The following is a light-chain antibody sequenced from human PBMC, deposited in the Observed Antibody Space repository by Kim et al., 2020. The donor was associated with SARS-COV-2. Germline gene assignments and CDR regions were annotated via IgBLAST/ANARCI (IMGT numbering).Light chain of an antibody. CDR1: QSLAHRDGNTY. Sequence: DVVMTQSPPSLPVTLGQPASISCSSSQSLAHRDGNTYLSWFHQRPGQSPRRLLYKVSDWDFGVPDRFSGSGSGTDFTLKISRVEAEDVGVFYCMQGTHWPYTFGQGTKLE. V-gene: IGKV2-30*02. CDR2: KVS. CDR3: MQGTHWPYT. J-gene: IGKJ2*01.